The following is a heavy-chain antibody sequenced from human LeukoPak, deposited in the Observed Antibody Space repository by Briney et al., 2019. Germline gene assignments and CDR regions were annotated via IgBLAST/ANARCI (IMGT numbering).Heavy chain of an antibody. Sequence: PGRSLRLSCAASGFTFDNYAMHWVRQAPGKGLEWVSGISWNSGSIGYADSVKGRFTISSDNAKNSLYLQMTSLRAEATALYSCAKDIPAWDWGQRTLVTGSS. J-gene: IGHJ4*02. CDR1: GFTFDNYA. D-gene: IGHD7-27*01. CDR3: AKDIPAWD. CDR2: ISWNSGSI. V-gene: IGHV3-9*01.